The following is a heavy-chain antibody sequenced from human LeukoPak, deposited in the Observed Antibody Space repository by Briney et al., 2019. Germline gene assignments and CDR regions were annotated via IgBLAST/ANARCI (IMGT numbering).Heavy chain of an antibody. V-gene: IGHV4-39*07. J-gene: IGHJ4*02. CDR1: GGSFSSSDDH. Sequence: PSETLSLTCTVSGGSFSSSDDHWGWIRQPPGKGLEWIGVIYYGGSAYYHPSLKSRVTISMDTSKGQLSLRLTSVTAADTAVYYCAGGVGATTYFWGQGTLVTVSS. CDR2: IYYGGSA. CDR3: AGGVGATTYF. D-gene: IGHD1-26*01.